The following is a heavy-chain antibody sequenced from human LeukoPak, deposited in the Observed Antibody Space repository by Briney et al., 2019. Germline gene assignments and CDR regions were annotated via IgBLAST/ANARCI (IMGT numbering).Heavy chain of an antibody. Sequence: GGSLRLSCAASGFTFSSYGMSWVRQAPGKGLEWISGISGSGGNTYYADSVKGRFTISRDNSKNTLYLQMNSLRAEDTAVYYCAGYCSSTSCYSSPNWFDPWGQGTLVTVSS. D-gene: IGHD2-2*01. J-gene: IGHJ5*02. V-gene: IGHV3-23*01. CDR3: AGYCSSTSCYSSPNWFDP. CDR1: GFTFSSYG. CDR2: ISGSGGNT.